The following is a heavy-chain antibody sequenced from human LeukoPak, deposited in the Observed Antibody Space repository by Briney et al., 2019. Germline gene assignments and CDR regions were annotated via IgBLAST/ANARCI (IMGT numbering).Heavy chain of an antibody. CDR1: GGSISSNY. CDR2: IYSGGSA. Sequence: ETLSLTCTVSGGSISSNYMSWVRQAPGKGLEWVSVIYSGGSAYYADSVKGRFTISRDNTKNTLYLQMNSLRAEDTAVYYCARDSTTTIFGGEYYFDYWGQGTLVTVSS. CDR3: ARDSTTTIFGGEYYFDY. J-gene: IGHJ4*02. V-gene: IGHV3-66*01. D-gene: IGHD3-3*01.